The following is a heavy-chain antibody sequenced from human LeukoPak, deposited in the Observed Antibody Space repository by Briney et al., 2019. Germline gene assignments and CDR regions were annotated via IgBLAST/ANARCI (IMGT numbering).Heavy chain of an antibody. CDR3: AKDRDSSLTYFDY. CDR2: ISSSGSTI. D-gene: IGHD3-22*01. J-gene: IGHJ4*02. V-gene: IGHV3-11*01. CDR1: GFTFSDYY. Sequence: PGGSLRLSCAASGFTFSDYYMSWIRQAPGKGLEWVSYISSSGSTIYYADSVKGRFTISRDNAKNSLYLQMNSLRAEDTALYYCAKDRDSSLTYFDYWGQGTLVTVSS.